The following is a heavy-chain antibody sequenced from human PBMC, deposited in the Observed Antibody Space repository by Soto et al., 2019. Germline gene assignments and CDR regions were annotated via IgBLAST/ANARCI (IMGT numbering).Heavy chain of an antibody. CDR1: GFSIDTAYF. Sequence: PSETRSLPCSLSGFSIDTAYFRGWVRQTPGEGLEYIGLISHRGRTFSNPSLKSRLTISFDTAKNEFSLNLKSVTAAHTAVYYCARGRGFRLLGVPLDSWGPGTPVAVSS. CDR3: ARGRGFRLLGVPLDS. V-gene: IGHV4-38-2*02. J-gene: IGHJ5*01. D-gene: IGHD3-10*01. CDR2: ISHRGRT.